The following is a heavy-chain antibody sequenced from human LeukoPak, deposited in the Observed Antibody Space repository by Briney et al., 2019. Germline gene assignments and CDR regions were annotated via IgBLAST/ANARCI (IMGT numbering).Heavy chain of an antibody. CDR3: AKDAIGGSYSPPAYSFDY. D-gene: IGHD1-26*01. V-gene: IGHV3-23*01. Sequence: PGGSLRLSCAASGFTFSSYAMSGVRQAPGKGLEWVSAISGSGGSTYYADSVKGRFTISRDNSKNTLYLQMNSLRAEDTAVYYCAKDAIGGSYSPPAYSFDYWGQGTLVTVSS. CDR2: ISGSGGST. J-gene: IGHJ4*02. CDR1: GFTFSSYA.